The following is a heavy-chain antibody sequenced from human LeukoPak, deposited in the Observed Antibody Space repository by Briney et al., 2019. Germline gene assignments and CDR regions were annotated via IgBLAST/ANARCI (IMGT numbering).Heavy chain of an antibody. J-gene: IGHJ4*02. CDR1: GYTFTSYG. D-gene: IGHD6-13*01. CDR2: ISAYNGNT. Sequence: ASVKVSCKASGYTFTSYGISWVRQAPGQGLEWMGWISAYNGNTNYAQKLQGRVTMTTDTSTSTAYMELRSLRSDDTAVYYCARAPYSSSWSPDGDWGQGTLVTVSS. CDR3: ARAPYSSSWSPDGD. V-gene: IGHV1-18*01.